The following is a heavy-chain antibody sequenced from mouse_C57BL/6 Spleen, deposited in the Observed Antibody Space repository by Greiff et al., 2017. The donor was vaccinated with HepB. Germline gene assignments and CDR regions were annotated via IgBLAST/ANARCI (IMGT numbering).Heavy chain of an antibody. J-gene: IGHJ1*03. D-gene: IGHD1-1*01. Sequence: VKLQESGPELVKPGASVKISCKASGYAFSSSWMNWVKQRPGKGLEWIGRIYPGDGDTNYNGKFKGKATLTADKSSSTAYMQLSSLTSEDSAVYFCARGGPTDVWGTGTTVTVSS. V-gene: IGHV1-82*01. CDR1: GYAFSSSW. CDR3: ARGGPTDV. CDR2: IYPGDGDT.